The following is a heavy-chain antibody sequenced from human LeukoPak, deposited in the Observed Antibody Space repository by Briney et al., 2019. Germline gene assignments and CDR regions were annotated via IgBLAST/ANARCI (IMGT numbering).Heavy chain of an antibody. D-gene: IGHD2-15*01. CDR1: GGSFSCYY. V-gene: IGHV4-34*01. CDR3: ARYCSGGSCYPYWYFDL. Sequence: SESLSLTCAVDGGSFSCYYWSWIRQPPGKGMEWIGEINHSGSTNYNPSLQSRVTISVDTSKNQFSLKLSSVTAADTAVYYCARYCSGGSCYPYWYFDLWGRGTLVTVSS. CDR2: INHSGST. J-gene: IGHJ2*01.